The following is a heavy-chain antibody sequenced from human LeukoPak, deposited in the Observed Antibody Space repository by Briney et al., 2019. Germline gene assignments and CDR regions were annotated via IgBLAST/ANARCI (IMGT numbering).Heavy chain of an antibody. D-gene: IGHD3-9*01. CDR1: GGSISSYY. CDR2: IYYSGST. Sequence: SETLSLTCTVSGGSISSYYWSWIRQPPGKGLEWIGYIYYSGSTNYNPSLKSRVTIPVDTSKNQFSLKLSSVTAADTAVYYCARLSRRYFDWLFYPDYFDYWGQGTLVTVSS. J-gene: IGHJ4*02. CDR3: ARLSRRYFDWLFYPDYFDY. V-gene: IGHV4-59*08.